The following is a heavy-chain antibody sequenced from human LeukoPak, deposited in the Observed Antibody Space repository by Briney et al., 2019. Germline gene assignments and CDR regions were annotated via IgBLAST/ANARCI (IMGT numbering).Heavy chain of an antibody. Sequence: PSETLSLTCTVSGGSISSSSQYWGWLRQPPGKGLEWIGSIYYSGSTYYNPSLKSRVTISVGTSKNQSALKLSSVTATDTAVYYCARVPRQWLAPDFDFWGQGTLVTVSS. D-gene: IGHD6-19*01. CDR3: ARVPRQWLAPDFDF. CDR2: IYYSGST. CDR1: GGSISSSSQY. J-gene: IGHJ4*02. V-gene: IGHV4-39*01.